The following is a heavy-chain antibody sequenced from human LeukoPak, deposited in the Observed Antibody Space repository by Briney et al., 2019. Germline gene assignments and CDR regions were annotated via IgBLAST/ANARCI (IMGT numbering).Heavy chain of an antibody. CDR2: ISSSSSYI. CDR3: ANLHFDY. CDR1: GFTFSSYS. V-gene: IGHV3-21*06. D-gene: IGHD3-3*01. J-gene: IGHJ4*02. Sequence: GGSLRLSCAASGFTFSSYSMNWVRQAPGKGLEWVSSISSSSSYIYYADSVKGRFTISRDNAKNSLFLQMNNCAREVFWSGYFANLHFDYWGRGTLVTVSS.